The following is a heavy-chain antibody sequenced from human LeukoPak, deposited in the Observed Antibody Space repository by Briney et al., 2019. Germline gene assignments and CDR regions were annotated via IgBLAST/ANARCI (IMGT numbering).Heavy chain of an antibody. Sequence: GGSLRLSCAASGFTFDDYAMHWVRQAPGKGLEWVSGISWNSGSIGYADSVKGRFTISRDNAKNSLYLQTNSLRAEDTASYYCAKAARYFDWGGINWFDPWGQGTLVTVSS. CDR3: AKAARYFDWGGINWFDP. V-gene: IGHV3-9*01. J-gene: IGHJ5*02. D-gene: IGHD3-9*01. CDR1: GFTFDDYA. CDR2: ISWNSGSI.